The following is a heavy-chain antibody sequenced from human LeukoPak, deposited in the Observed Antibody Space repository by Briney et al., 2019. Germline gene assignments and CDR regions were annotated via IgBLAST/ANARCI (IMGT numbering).Heavy chain of an antibody. J-gene: IGHJ4*02. CDR3: ATGYCDSSGYFDPIYFDY. D-gene: IGHD3-22*01. V-gene: IGHV1-24*01. CDR2: FDPEDGET. Sequence: ASVNVSCKVSGYTLTELSMHWVRQAPGKGLEWMGGFDPEDGETIYAQKFQGRVTMTEDTSTDTAYMELSSLRSEDTAVYYCATGYCDSSGYFDPIYFDYWGQGTLVTVSS. CDR1: GYTLTELS.